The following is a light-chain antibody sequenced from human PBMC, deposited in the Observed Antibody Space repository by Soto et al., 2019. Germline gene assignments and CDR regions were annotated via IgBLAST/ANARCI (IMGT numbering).Light chain of an antibody. V-gene: IGKV3-20*01. CDR1: QSVSSSY. J-gene: IGKJ4*01. Sequence: EIVFTQSPGTLSFSPGERATLSCRASQSVSSSYLAWYQQKPGQAPRLLIYGASSRATGIPDRFSGSGSGTDFTLTISRLEPVDFAVYYCQQYGSSPFGGGTKVDIK. CDR3: QQYGSSP. CDR2: GAS.